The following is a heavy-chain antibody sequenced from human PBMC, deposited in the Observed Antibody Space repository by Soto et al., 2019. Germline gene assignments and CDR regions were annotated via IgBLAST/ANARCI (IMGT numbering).Heavy chain of an antibody. CDR2: VSPAGTT. D-gene: IGHD6-13*01. CDR1: GFSFSSYG. J-gene: IGHJ4*02. CDR3: VRSWAY. V-gene: IGHV3-23*01. Sequence: EVQLLESGGGLVQPGGSLRLSCAASGFSFSSYGMNWVRLAPGEGLEWVSTVSPAGTTLYADSVRGRFTISRDNSKSTVDLKMNGLRVDDTAIYYCVRSWAYWGRGTVVTVSS.